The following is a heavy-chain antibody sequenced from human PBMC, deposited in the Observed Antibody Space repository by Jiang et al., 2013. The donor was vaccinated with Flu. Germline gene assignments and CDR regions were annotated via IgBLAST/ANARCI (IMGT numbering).Heavy chain of an antibody. Sequence: AISGDSVSSNSAAWNWIRQSPSRGLEWLGRTYYRSKWYNDYAVSVKSRITINPDTSKNQFSLQLNSVTPEDTAVYYCAREDSGSYGPHYAFDYWGQGTLVTVSS. CDR2: TYYRSKWYN. V-gene: IGHV6-1*01. J-gene: IGHJ4*02. CDR1: GDSVSSNSAA. CDR3: AREDSGSYGPHYAFDY. D-gene: IGHD1-26*01.